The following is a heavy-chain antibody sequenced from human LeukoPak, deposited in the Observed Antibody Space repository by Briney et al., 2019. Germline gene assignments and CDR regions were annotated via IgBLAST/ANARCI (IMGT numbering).Heavy chain of an antibody. V-gene: IGHV3-11*01. CDR3: ARDKQQLVYDY. CDR2: ISSSGSTI. Sequence: GGSLRLSCAASGFTFSDYYMSWIRQAPGKGLEWVSYISSSGSTIYYADSVKGRFTISRDNAKNSLYLQVNSLRAEDTAVYYCARDKQQLVYDYWGQGTLVTVSS. J-gene: IGHJ4*02. D-gene: IGHD6-13*01. CDR1: GFTFSDYY.